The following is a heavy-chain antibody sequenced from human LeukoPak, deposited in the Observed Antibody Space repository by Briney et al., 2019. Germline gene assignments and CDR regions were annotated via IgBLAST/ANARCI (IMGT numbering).Heavy chain of an antibody. CDR2: INHSGST. D-gene: IGHD3-3*01. V-gene: IGHV4-34*01. Sequence: PSETLSLTCAVYGGSFSGYYWSWIRQPPGKGLEWIGEINHSGSTNYNPSLKSRVTISVDTSKNQFSLKLSSVTAADTAVYYCARSPYDFWSGYYSNWFDPWGQGTLVTVSS. CDR1: GGSFSGYY. CDR3: ARSPYDFWSGYYSNWFDP. J-gene: IGHJ5*02.